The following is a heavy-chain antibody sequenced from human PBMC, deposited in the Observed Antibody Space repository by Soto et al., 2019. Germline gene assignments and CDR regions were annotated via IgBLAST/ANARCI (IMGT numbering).Heavy chain of an antibody. CDR1: GFSLSTSGVG. Sequence: QITLKESGPTLVKPTQTLTLTCTFSGFSLSTSGVGVGWIRQPPGKALEWLALIYWNDDKRYSPSLKSRLTTTKDTPQNQGVPKKTNTDPVETATDFRAPRLLWGSSRGRTLGGGGYYFDYWGQGTLVTVSS. CDR3: APRLLWGSSRGRTLGGGGYYFDY. V-gene: IGHV2-5*01. J-gene: IGHJ4*02. D-gene: IGHD3-16*01. CDR2: IYWNDDK.